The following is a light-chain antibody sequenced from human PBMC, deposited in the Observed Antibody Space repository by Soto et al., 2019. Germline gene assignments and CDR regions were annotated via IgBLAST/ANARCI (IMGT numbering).Light chain of an antibody. J-gene: IGKJ4*01. CDR1: LSVSSD. Sequence: EVLMTQSPATLSVSPGDRVTLSCRASLSVSSDLAWYQQKPGQAPTLLIYGASIRATGVPARFSGSGSGTDFTLTIDSLQSEDVADYYCQPYNNWPLTFGGGTKVEIK. CDR3: QPYNNWPLT. V-gene: IGKV3-15*01. CDR2: GAS.